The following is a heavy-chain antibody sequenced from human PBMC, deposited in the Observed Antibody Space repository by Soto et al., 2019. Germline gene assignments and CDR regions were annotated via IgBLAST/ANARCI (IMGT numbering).Heavy chain of an antibody. J-gene: IGHJ4*02. CDR2: ISAYNGNT. CDR3: ARAFSWDYGDYQYYFDY. V-gene: IGHV1-18*01. CDR1: GYTFTSYG. Sequence: GASVKVSCKASGYTFTSYGISWVRQAPGQGLEWMGWISAYNGNTNYAQKIQGRVTMTTDTSTSTAYMELRSLRSDDTAVYYCARAFSWDYGDYQYYFDYWGQGTLVTVSS. D-gene: IGHD4-17*01.